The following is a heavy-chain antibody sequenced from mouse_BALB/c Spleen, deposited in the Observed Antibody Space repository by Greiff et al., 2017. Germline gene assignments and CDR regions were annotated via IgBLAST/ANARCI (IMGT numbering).Heavy chain of an antibody. V-gene: IGHV1-61*01. CDR1: GYAFSSYW. Sequence: VQLQQSGAELVRPGSSVKISCKASGYAFSSYWMNWVKQRPGRGLEWIGRIDPSDSETNYNQKFKDKATLTVDKSSSTAYIQLSSLTSEDSAVYYSSRTTRGYFDYWGQGTTLTVSS. D-gene: IGHD1-1*01. CDR2: IDPSDSET. J-gene: IGHJ2*01. CDR3: SRTTRGYFDY.